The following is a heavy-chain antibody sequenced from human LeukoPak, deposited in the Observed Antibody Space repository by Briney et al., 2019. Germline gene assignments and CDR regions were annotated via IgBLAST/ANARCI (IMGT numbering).Heavy chain of an antibody. CDR3: AIPRDGYTYDY. V-gene: IGHV1-2*02. J-gene: IGHJ4*02. D-gene: IGHD5-24*01. Sequence: ASVKVSCKASGYTFTGYYMHWVRQAPGQGLEWMGWINPNSGGTNYAQKFQGRVTMTRDTSTSTVYMELSSLRSEDTAVYYCAIPRDGYTYDYWGQGTLVTVSS. CDR1: GYTFTGYY. CDR2: INPNSGGT.